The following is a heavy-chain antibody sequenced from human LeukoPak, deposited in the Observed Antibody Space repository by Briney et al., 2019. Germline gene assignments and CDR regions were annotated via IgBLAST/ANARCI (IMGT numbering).Heavy chain of an antibody. V-gene: IGHV4-34*01. D-gene: IGHD2-2*01. CDR2: INHSGST. Sequence: SETLSLTCAVYGGSFSGYYWSWIRQPPAKGLEWIGEINHSGSTNYNPSLKSRVTISVDTSKNQFSLKLSSVTAADAAVYYCARGTGSIVVVPAAMFRGYYYFDYWGQGTLVTVSS. CDR1: GGSFSGYY. J-gene: IGHJ4*02. CDR3: ARGTGSIVVVPAAMFRGYYYFDY.